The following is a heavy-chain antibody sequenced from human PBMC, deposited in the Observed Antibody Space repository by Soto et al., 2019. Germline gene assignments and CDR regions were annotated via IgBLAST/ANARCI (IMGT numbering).Heavy chain of an antibody. CDR1: GFTFSSYG. CDR3: ARDQSRYSYEYYFDY. CDR2: IWYDGSNK. Sequence: QVQLVESGGGVVQPGRSLRLSCAASGFTFSSYGMHWVRQAPGKGLEWVAVIWYDGSNKYYADSVKGRFTISRDNSKNTLYLQMNSLRAEDTAVYYCARDQSRYSYEYYFDYWGQGTLVTVSS. V-gene: IGHV3-33*01. D-gene: IGHD5-18*01. J-gene: IGHJ4*02.